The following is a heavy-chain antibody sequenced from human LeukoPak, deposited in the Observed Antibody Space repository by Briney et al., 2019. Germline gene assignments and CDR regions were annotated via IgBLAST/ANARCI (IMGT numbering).Heavy chain of an antibody. J-gene: IGHJ4*02. D-gene: IGHD2-2*01. CDR1: GFTFSGYS. CDR2: ISDSSSAM. Sequence: PGGSLRLSCAASGFTFSGYSMNWVRQAPGKGLEWVSYISDSSSAMYYADSVKGRFTISRDNAKNSLYLQMNSLRAEDTAVYYCARYCSSVSCRNIDYWGQGTLVTVSS. CDR3: ARYCSSVSCRNIDY. V-gene: IGHV3-48*04.